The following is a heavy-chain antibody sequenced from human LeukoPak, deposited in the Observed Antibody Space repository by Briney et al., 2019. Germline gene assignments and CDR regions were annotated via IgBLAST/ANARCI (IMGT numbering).Heavy chain of an antibody. D-gene: IGHD4-17*01. CDR2: IYSGGST. CDR1: GFTVSSNY. J-gene: IGHJ4*02. Sequence: GGSLRLSCAASGFTVSSNYMSWVRQAPGKGLEWVSVIYSGGSTYYADSVKGRFTISRDNSKNTLYLQMSSLRAEDTAVYYCVNGEGDYGDHGFDYWGQGTLVTVSS. CDR3: VNGEGDYGDHGFDY. V-gene: IGHV3-53*05.